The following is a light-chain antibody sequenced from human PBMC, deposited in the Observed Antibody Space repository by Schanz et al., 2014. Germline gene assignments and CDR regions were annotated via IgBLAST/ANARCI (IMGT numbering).Light chain of an antibody. CDR1: NSDVGGYDY. J-gene: IGLJ3*02. V-gene: IGLV2-11*01. Sequence: QSALTQPRSVSGSPGQSVTISCTGTNSDVGGYDYVSWYQQHPGKAPKLLIYNVNERPSGVPDRFSGSKSGNTASLTVSGLQAEDEATYYCSSFEGRHNWVFGGGTKVTVL. CDR3: SSFEGRHNWV. CDR2: NVN.